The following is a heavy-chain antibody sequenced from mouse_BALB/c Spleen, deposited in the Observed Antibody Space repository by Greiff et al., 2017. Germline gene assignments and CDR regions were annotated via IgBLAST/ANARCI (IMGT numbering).Heavy chain of an antibody. CDR2: ISDGGSYT. V-gene: IGHV5-4*02. D-gene: IGHD2-14*01. CDR1: GFTFSDYY. CDR3: ARDNYRYDEGDAMDY. J-gene: IGHJ4*01. Sequence: EVMLVESGGGLVKPGGSLKLSCAASGFTFSDYYMYWVRQTPEKRLEWVATISDGGSYTYYPDSVKGRFTISRDNAKNNLYLQMSSLKSEDTAMYYCARDNYRYDEGDAMDYWGQGTSVTVSS.